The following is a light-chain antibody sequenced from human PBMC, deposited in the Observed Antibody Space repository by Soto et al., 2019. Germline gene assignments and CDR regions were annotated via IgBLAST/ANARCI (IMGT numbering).Light chain of an antibody. J-gene: IGLJ1*01. CDR1: SSDIGGYNY. V-gene: IGLV2-14*01. CDR2: EVS. Sequence: QSVLTQPASVSGSPGQSITISCTGTSSDIGGYNYVSWYQQHPGKVPKLIIFEVSTRPSGVSNRFSGSKSGSTASLTISGLQADDEADYYCSSFTTSTTLYVFGTGTKAPS. CDR3: SSFTTSTTLYV.